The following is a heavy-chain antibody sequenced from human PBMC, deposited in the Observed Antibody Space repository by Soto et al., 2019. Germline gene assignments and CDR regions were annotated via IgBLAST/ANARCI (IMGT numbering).Heavy chain of an antibody. CDR2: IYYSGST. CDR1: GGSIISYY. D-gene: IGHD3-22*01. CDR3: ARYYYDTSGYYKFDY. J-gene: IGHJ4*02. V-gene: IGHV4-59*01. Sequence: SETLSLTCTVSGGSIISYYWSWIRKTTGKGLEWIGYIYYSGSTNYNPSLKSRVTISVDTSKNQFSLKLSSVTAADTAVYYCARYYYDTSGYYKFDYWGQGTLVTVSS.